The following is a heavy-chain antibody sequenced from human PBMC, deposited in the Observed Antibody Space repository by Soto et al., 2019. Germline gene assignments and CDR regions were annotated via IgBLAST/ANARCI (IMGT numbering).Heavy chain of an antibody. J-gene: IGHJ5*02. Sequence: SETLCLTCTVSGGSISSSSYYWGWIRQPPGKGLEWIGSIYYSGSTYYNPSLKSRVTISVDTSKNQFSLKLSSVTAADTAVYYCASWFHNYGDYPNWFDPWGQGTLVTVSS. CDR2: IYYSGST. D-gene: IGHD4-17*01. CDR3: ASWFHNYGDYPNWFDP. V-gene: IGHV4-39*01. CDR1: GGSISSSSYY.